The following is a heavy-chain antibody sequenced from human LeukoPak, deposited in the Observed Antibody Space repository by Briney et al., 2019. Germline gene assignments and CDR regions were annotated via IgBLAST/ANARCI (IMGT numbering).Heavy chain of an antibody. J-gene: IGHJ4*02. V-gene: IGHV1-46*01. CDR3: ARGAVLRFLEWLLPFDY. CDR2: INPSGGST. CDR1: GYTFTGYY. D-gene: IGHD3-3*01. Sequence: ASVKVSCKVSGYTFTGYYLHWVRQAPGQGLEWMGIINPSGGSTSYAQKFQGRVTMTRDTSTSTVYMELSSLRSEDTAVYYCARGAVLRFLEWLLPFDYWGQGTLVTVSS.